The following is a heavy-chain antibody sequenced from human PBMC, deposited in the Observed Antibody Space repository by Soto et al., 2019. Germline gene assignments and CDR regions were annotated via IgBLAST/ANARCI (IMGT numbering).Heavy chain of an antibody. CDR2: IKHDGSEK. D-gene: IGHD5-18*01. J-gene: IGHJ4*02. CDR1: GFTFSTYW. V-gene: IGHV3-7*01. CDR3: AIVGGYCYGQIDY. Sequence: EVKLVESGGGLVLPGGTLRLSCAASGFTFSTYWMTWVRQAPGRGLEWVANIKHDGSEKYSLDSVRGRFTVSRDYARHSLSLQRNSWSGDDTEGYYCAIVGGYCYGQIDYWDQGTLVSVSS.